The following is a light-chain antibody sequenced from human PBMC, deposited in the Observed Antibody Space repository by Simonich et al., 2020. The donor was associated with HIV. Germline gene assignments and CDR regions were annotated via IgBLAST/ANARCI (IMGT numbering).Light chain of an antibody. J-gene: IGLJ2*01. CDR3: QSSDTYNHVV. CDR2: GDN. V-gene: IGLV6-57*01. Sequence: NFMLTQPHSVSESPGKTVTISCTHSSGSIASNYVQWYQQRPGSSPTTLLYGDNQRPSGVPDRFSGSIDSSSNSASLTISGLKTEDEADYYCQSSDTYNHVVFGGGTKLTVL. CDR1: SGSIASNY.